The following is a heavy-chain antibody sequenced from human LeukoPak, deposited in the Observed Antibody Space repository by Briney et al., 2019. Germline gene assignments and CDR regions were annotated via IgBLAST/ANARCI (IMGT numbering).Heavy chain of an antibody. CDR3: TTLVRYSYGYDS. CDR2: IYPGDCDT. D-gene: IGHD5-18*01. V-gene: IGHV5-51*01. CDR1: GYIIASYW. J-gene: IGHJ5*02. Sequence: AESLMISCKGSGYIIASYWICWGRQMPAKRLEWMGIIYPGDCDTRYSPSFQGQVTISADKSISTAYLQWSSLKPSENAMYYCTTLVRYSYGYDSWGQGTLVTVSS.